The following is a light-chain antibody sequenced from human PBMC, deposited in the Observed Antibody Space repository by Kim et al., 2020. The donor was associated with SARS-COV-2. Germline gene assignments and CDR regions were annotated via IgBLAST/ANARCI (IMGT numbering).Light chain of an antibody. CDR1: QSISSY. Sequence: ASVGDRVTITCRASQSISSYLNWYQQKPGKAPKLLIYAASSLQSGVPSRFSDSGSGTDFTLTISSLQPEGFATYYCQQSYSTPRTFGQGTKVDIK. V-gene: IGKV1-39*01. CDR2: AAS. CDR3: QQSYSTPRT. J-gene: IGKJ1*01.